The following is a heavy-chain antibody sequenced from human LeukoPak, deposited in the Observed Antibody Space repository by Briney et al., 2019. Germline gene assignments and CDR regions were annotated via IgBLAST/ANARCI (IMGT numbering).Heavy chain of an antibody. CDR3: ARDGEGTVY. D-gene: IGHD1/OR15-1a*01. V-gene: IGHV3-48*04. Sequence: RTGGSLRLSCAGSGFNFSKYWMHWVRQAPGKGLEWVSYISSSSSTIYYADSVKGRFTISRDNAKNSLYLQMNSLRAEDTAVYYCARDGEGTVYWGQGTLVTVSS. CDR1: GFNFSKYW. J-gene: IGHJ4*02. CDR2: ISSSSSTI.